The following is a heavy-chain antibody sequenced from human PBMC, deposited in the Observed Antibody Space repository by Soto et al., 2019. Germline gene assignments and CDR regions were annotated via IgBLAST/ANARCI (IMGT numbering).Heavy chain of an antibody. CDR1: GFTFSSYS. V-gene: IGHV3-48*01. J-gene: IGHJ4*02. CDR3: ARDLNYGPFDY. Sequence: EVQLVESGGGLVQPGGSLRPSCAASGFTFSSYSMNWVRQAPGKGLEWVSYISSSSSTIYYADSVKGRFTISRDNAKNSLYLQMNSLRAEDTAVYYCARDLNYGPFDYWGQGTLVTVSS. D-gene: IGHD4-17*01. CDR2: ISSSSSTI.